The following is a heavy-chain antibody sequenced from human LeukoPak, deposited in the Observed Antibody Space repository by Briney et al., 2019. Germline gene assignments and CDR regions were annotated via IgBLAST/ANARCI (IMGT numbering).Heavy chain of an antibody. D-gene: IGHD4-17*01. J-gene: IGHJ6*04. CDR1: GGSISSGSYY. CDR3: ARDDRYGDFHLV. Sequence: PSETLSLTXTVSGGSISSGSYYWSWIRQPAGKGLEWIGRIYTSGSTNYNPSLKSRVTISVDTSKNQFSLKLSSVTAADTAVYYCARDDRYGDFHLVWGKGTTVTVSS. V-gene: IGHV4-61*02. CDR2: IYTSGST.